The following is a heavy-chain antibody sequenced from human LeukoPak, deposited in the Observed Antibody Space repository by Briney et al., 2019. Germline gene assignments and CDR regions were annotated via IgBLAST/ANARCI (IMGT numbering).Heavy chain of an antibody. CDR2: ISSRSSTI. J-gene: IGHJ4*02. CDR3: ARPSSSGYYTGFDI. V-gene: IGHV3-11*01. D-gene: IGHD3-3*01. CDR1: GFTFSDFY. Sequence: GGSLRLSCAASGFTFSDFYLSWIRQAPGKGLEWLSYISSRSSTIYYADSVKGRFTISRDNAKNSLYLQMNNLRAEDTAVYYCARPSSSGYYTGFDIWGQGSLVTVSS.